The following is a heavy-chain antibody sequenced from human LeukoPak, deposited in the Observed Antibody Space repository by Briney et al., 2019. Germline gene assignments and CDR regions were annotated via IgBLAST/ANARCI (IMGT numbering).Heavy chain of an antibody. D-gene: IGHD5-24*01. V-gene: IGHV1-18*01. CDR3: AREVLGNGYPPDDY. J-gene: IGHJ4*02. CDR1: VYTFTIYD. Sequence: ASVTVSFKGSVYTFTIYDISWVRQAPGQGGEGVGWISAYNGNTNYAQKLQGRVTMTTDTSTSTAYMELRSLRSDDTAVYYCAREVLGNGYPPDDYWGQGTLVTVSS. CDR2: ISAYNGNT.